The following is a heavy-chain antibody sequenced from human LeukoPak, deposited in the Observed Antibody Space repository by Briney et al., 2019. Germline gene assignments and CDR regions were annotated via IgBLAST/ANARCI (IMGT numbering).Heavy chain of an antibody. D-gene: IGHD3-9*01. CDR3: ASGILTGYYSVDV. CDR1: GGSISYYY. J-gene: IGHJ3*01. Sequence: SETLSLTCTVSGGSISYYYWSWIRQPPGKGLEWIGSIYYSGSTYYNPSLKSRVTISVDTSKNQFSLKLSSVTAADTAVYYCASGILTGYYSVDVWGQGTMITVSS. V-gene: IGHV4-59*01. CDR2: IYYSGST.